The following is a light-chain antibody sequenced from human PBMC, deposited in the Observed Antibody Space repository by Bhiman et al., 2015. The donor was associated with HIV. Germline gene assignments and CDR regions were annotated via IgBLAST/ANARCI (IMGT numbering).Light chain of an antibody. V-gene: IGLV2-14*03. CDR2: DVS. CDR1: SGDLGP. J-gene: IGLJ1*01. CDR3: SSLTSSLSYV. Sequence: QSALTQPASVSGSPGQSITISCTAASGDLGPVSWYQQHPATAPKLLIYDVSNRPSGVSNRFSGSKSGNTASLTISGLQAEDEADYYCSSLTSSLSYVFGIGTNVTVL.